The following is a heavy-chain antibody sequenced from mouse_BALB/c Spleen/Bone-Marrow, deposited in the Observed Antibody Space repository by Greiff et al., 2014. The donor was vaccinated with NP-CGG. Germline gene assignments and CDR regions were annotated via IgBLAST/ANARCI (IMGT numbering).Heavy chain of an antibody. V-gene: IGHV1S137*01. CDR2: ISTYYGDA. D-gene: IGHD1-2*01. J-gene: IGHJ1*01. CDR3: ARETLLRSGYFDV. CDR1: GYTFTDYA. Sequence: VQLVESGAELVRPGVSVKISCKGSGYTFTDYAMHWVKQSHAKSLEWIGVISTYYGDASYNQKFKGKATMTVDKSSSTAYMELARLTSEDSAIYYCARETLLRSGYFDVWGAGTTVTVSS.